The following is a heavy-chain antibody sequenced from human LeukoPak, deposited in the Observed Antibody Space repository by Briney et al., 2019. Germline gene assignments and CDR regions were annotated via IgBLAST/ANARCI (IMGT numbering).Heavy chain of an antibody. CDR1: WYLFTTYW. CDR3: ARGPNYGNFDY. Sequence: GGSFQISFKGFWYLFTTYWIGWGRPMPGKGGEWRGIIYPGDSDTRYSPSFQGQVTISADKSISTAYLQWSSLKASDTAMYYCARGPNYGNFDYWGQGTLVTVSS. CDR2: IYPGDSDT. J-gene: IGHJ4*02. V-gene: IGHV5-51*01. D-gene: IGHD4/OR15-4a*01.